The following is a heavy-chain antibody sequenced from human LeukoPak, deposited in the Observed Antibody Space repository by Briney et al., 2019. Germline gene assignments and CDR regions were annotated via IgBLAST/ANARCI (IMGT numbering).Heavy chain of an antibody. CDR2: ITSTSTYI. V-gene: IGHV3-21*01. CDR1: GFTFSTYN. J-gene: IGHJ4*02. CDR3: VGGDY. Sequence: PGGSLRLSCAVSGFTFSTYNMNWVRQAPGKGLEWVSSITSTSTYIYYADSVKGRFTISRDNTKNSLYLQMNSLRAEDTAVYYCVGGDYWGQGTLVTVSS.